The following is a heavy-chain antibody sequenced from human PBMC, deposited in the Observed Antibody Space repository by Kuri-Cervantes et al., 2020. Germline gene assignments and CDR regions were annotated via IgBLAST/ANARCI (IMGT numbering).Heavy chain of an antibody. CDR2: INAGNGNT. J-gene: IGHJ6*03. V-gene: IGHV1-3*01. Sequence: ASVKVSCKASGYTFTSYAMHWVRQAPGQRLEWMGWINAGNGNTKYSQKFQGRVTITRDTSASTAYMELSSLRSEDTAVYYCARNSRYIGASYYYYYMDVWGKGTTVTVSS. D-gene: IGHD6-13*01. CDR1: GYTFTSYA. CDR3: ARNSRYIGASYYYYYMDV.